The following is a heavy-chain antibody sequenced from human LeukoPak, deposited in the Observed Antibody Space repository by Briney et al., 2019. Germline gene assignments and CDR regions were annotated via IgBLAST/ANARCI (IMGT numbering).Heavy chain of an antibody. D-gene: IGHD3-22*01. CDR2: IIPIFGTA. Sequence: GASVKVSCKASGGTFSSYAISWVRQAPGQGLEWMGGIIPIFGTANYAQKFQGRVTITADESTSTAYMELSSLRSEDTAVYYCARVPESSGYYGTYSFYHYMDVWGKGTTVTVSS. CDR3: ARVPESSGYYGTYSFYHYMDV. V-gene: IGHV1-69*13. CDR1: GGTFSSYA. J-gene: IGHJ6*03.